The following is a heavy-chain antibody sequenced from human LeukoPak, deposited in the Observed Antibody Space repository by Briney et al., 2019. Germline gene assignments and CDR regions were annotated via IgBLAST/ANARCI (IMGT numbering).Heavy chain of an antibody. CDR2: IYHSGST. D-gene: IGHD3-3*01. Sequence: TLSLTCTVSGGSISSGGYYWSWIRQPPGKGLEWIGNIYHSGSTYYNPSLKSRVTITVDTSKNQFSLKLSSVTAADTAVYYCARHRRERFLEWFPVDYWGQGTLVTVSS. CDR1: GGSISSGGYY. J-gene: IGHJ4*02. V-gene: IGHV4-30-2*01. CDR3: ARHRRERFLEWFPVDY.